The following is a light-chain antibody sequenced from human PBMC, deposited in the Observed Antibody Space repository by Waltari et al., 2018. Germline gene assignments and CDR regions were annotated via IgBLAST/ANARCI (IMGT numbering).Light chain of an antibody. Sequence: QSALTQPPSVSGSPGPSITISCIGTSSDVGDFNFASWYQLHPGKAPKLLIYEVRNRHFGSSYLFSGSKSGNAASVTISGIQAEDEADYYCSSYTGSSTVAVFGGGSKLSVL. J-gene: IGLJ2*01. CDR2: EVR. V-gene: IGLV2-14*01. CDR3: SSYTGSSTVAV. CDR1: SSDVGDFNF.